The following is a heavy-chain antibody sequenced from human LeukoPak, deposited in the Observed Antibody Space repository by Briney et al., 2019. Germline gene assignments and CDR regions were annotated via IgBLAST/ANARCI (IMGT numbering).Heavy chain of an antibody. CDR3: ARDRQAWGWFDP. CDR2: ISGRSSSI. Sequence: GGSLRLSCAASGFIFTDYTMAWVRQAPGKGLEWVSSISGRSSSIKYAESLRGRITISRDNTKNSLYLQMNTLRDDDTALYYCARDRQAWGWFDPWGQGTLVTVSS. J-gene: IGHJ5*02. V-gene: IGHV3-21*01. D-gene: IGHD7-27*01. CDR1: GFIFTDYT.